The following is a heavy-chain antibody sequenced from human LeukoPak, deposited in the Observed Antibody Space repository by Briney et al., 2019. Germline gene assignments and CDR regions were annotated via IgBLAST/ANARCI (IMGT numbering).Heavy chain of an antibody. CDR1: GYTFTSYY. Sequence: ASVKVSYKASGYTFTSYYMHWVRQAPGQGLEWMGIINPSGGSTSYAQKFQGRVTMTRDTSTSTVYMELSSLRSEDTAVYYCARDRDFWSGYYANWFDPWGQGTLVTVSS. D-gene: IGHD3-3*01. CDR3: ARDRDFWSGYYANWFDP. V-gene: IGHV1-46*01. CDR2: INPSGGST. J-gene: IGHJ5*02.